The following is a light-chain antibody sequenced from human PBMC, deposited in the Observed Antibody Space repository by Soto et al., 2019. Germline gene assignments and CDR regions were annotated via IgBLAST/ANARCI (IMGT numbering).Light chain of an antibody. Sequence: QSVLTQPPSVSGAPGQRVTISCTGSSSNIGAPYDVHWYQHLPGTAPKLLIFGDNNRPSGVPDRFSCSKSGTSASLAITRLQAEDEADYYCQSYDISLHNYVFGTGTKLTVL. V-gene: IGLV1-40*01. J-gene: IGLJ1*01. CDR2: GDN. CDR1: SSNIGAPYD. CDR3: QSYDISLHNYV.